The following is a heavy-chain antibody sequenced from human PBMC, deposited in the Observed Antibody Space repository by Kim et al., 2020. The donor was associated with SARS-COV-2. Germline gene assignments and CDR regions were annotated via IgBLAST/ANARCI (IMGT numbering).Heavy chain of an antibody. D-gene: IGHD3-22*01. CDR2: IRSKANSYAT. CDR1: GFTFSGSA. J-gene: IGHJ6*02. Sequence: GGSLRLSCAASGFTFSGSAMHWVRQASGKGLEWVGRIRSKANSYATAYAASVKGRFTISRDDSKNTAYLQMNSLKTEDTAVYYCFGGGDYYDSSGYYPNFYGMDVWGQGTTVTVSS. V-gene: IGHV3-73*01. CDR3: FGGGDYYDSSGYYPNFYGMDV.